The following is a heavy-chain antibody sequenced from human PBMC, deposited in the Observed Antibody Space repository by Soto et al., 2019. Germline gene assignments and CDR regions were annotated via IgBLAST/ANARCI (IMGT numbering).Heavy chain of an antibody. CDR2: ISYDGSNE. J-gene: IGHJ4*02. Sequence: QVQLVESGGGVVQPGRSLRLSCAASGFTFSSYGMHWVRQAPGKGLEWVAVISYDGSNEYYADSVKGRFTISRDNSKNTLYLQTNSLRAEDTAVYYCANDAGGSSYFDYWGQGTLVTVSS. CDR3: ANDAGGSSYFDY. CDR1: GFTFSSYG. V-gene: IGHV3-30*18. D-gene: IGHD1-26*01.